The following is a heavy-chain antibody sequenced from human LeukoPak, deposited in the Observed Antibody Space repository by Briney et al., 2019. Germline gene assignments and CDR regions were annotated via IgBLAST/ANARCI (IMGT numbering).Heavy chain of an antibody. CDR2: INPRGDAT. CDR3: ARKWSSRDWFDA. V-gene: IGHV1-46*01. CDR1: GYIFTTYS. D-gene: IGHD2-8*01. Sequence: GASVKVSCKASGYIFTTYSIHWVRQAPGQGLEWMGIINPRGDATIYAQKFQGRVTMTSDTSTTTVYMELSSLRSEDTGLYYCARKWSSRDWFDAWGQGTLVTVSS. J-gene: IGHJ5*02.